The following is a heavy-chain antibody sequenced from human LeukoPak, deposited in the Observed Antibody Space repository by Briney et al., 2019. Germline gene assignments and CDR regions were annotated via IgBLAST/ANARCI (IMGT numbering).Heavy chain of an antibody. CDR3: ARGFSGYTYGPDY. D-gene: IGHD5-18*01. J-gene: IGHJ4*02. V-gene: IGHV3-48*03. CDR2: ISGSGSSR. Sequence: GGSLRLSCAASGFTFSSYEMNWVRQAPGKGLEWVSYISGSGSSRYYADSVKGRLTISRDNAKNSLYLQMNSLRAEDTAVYYCARGFSGYTYGPDYWGQGTLVTVSS. CDR1: GFTFSSYE.